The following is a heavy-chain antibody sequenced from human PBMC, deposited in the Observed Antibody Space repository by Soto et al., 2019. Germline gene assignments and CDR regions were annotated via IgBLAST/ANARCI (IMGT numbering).Heavy chain of an antibody. CDR3: ARDAYYYGSGSYYPDY. V-gene: IGHV3-30-3*01. CDR1: GFTFSTYA. CDR2: ISYDGSNK. D-gene: IGHD3-10*01. Sequence: QVPLVESGGGVVQPGRSLRLSCAASGFTFSTYAMHWVRQAPGKGLEWVAVISYDGSNKYYADSVKGRFTISRDNSKNTLYLQMNSLRAEDTAVYYCARDAYYYGSGSYYPDYWGQGTLVTVSS. J-gene: IGHJ4*02.